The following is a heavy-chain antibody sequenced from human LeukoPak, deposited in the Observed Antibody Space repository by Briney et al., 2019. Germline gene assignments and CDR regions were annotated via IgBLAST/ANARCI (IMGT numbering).Heavy chain of an antibody. J-gene: IGHJ3*02. D-gene: IGHD1-14*01. CDR1: GGSFSGYY. CDR2: INHSGST. V-gene: IGHV4-34*01. CDR3: ARQPGPWSDAFDI. Sequence: SETLSLTCAVYGGSFSGYYWSWIRQPPGKGLEWIGEINHSGSTSYNPSLKSRVTISVDTSKNQFSLKLSSVTAADTAVYYCARQPGPWSDAFDIWGQGTMVTVSS.